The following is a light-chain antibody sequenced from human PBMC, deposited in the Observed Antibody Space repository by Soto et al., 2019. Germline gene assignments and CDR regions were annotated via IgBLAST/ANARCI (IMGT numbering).Light chain of an antibody. CDR3: ASYLTTSPLEV. J-gene: IGLJ1*01. V-gene: IGLV2-11*01. CDR2: DVI. CDR1: SSDIGGYNY. Sequence: QSVLTQPRSVSGSPGQSVTISCTGTSSDIGGYNYVSWYQQHPGKAPKLMIYDVIKRPSGVPDRFSGSKSGNTASLTIYGLQAEDEADYYCASYLTTSPLEVFGTGTKVTVL.